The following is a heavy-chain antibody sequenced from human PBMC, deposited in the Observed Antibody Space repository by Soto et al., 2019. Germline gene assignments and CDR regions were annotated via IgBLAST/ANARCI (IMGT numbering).Heavy chain of an antibody. D-gene: IGHD1-26*01. CDR1: GFTFSYYW. J-gene: IGHJ3*01. CDR3: ARGDRGAFDL. Sequence: EVQLLESGGGLVQPGESLRLSCAASGFTFSYYWMHWVRQAPGMGLVWVSRIHSDGSSTTYADSVKGRFTISRDNARNTVYLQMNSLRAEDTGVYYCARGDRGAFDLWGQGTVVTVSS. V-gene: IGHV3-74*01. CDR2: IHSDGSST.